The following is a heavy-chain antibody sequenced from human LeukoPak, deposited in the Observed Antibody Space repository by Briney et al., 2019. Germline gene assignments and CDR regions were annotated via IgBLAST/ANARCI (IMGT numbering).Heavy chain of an antibody. CDR2: IYHSEST. D-gene: IGHD6-19*01. CDR3: ARGVAVAGGFDY. V-gene: IGHV4-38-2*01. Sequence: SETLSLTCAVSGYSISSGYYWGWIRQPPGKGLEWIGSIYHSESTYYNPSLKSRVTISVDTPKNQFSLKLSSVTAADTAVYYCARGVAVAGGFDYWGQGTLVTVSS. J-gene: IGHJ4*02. CDR1: GYSISSGYY.